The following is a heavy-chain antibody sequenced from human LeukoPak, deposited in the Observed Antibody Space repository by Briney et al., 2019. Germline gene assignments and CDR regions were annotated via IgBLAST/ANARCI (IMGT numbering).Heavy chain of an antibody. D-gene: IGHD3-22*01. CDR1: GFTVSSNY. V-gene: IGHV3-66*01. CDR3: ARVEDFYDRSGYYYQYFQH. J-gene: IGHJ1*01. CDR2: IYSGGST. Sequence: GGSLRLSCAASGFTVSSNYMSWVRQAPGKGLEWVSVIYSGGSTYYADSVKGRFTISRDNSKNTHYLQMNSLRAEDTAVYYWARVEDFYDRSGYYYQYFQHWGQGTLVTVSS.